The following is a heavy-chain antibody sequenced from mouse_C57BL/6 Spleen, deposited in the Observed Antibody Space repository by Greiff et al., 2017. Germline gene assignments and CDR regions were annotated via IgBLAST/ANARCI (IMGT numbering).Heavy chain of an antibody. CDR2: INPNNGGT. CDR1: GYTFTDYY. V-gene: IGHV1-26*01. Sequence: EVQLQQSGPELVKPGASVKISCKASGYTFTDYYMNWVKQSHGKSLEWIGDINPNNGGTSYNQKFKGKATLTVDKSSSTAYMELRSLTSENAAVYYCAREGELLWTWFAYGGQGSLVTVSA. CDR3: AREGELLWTWFAY. J-gene: IGHJ3*01. D-gene: IGHD2-1*01.